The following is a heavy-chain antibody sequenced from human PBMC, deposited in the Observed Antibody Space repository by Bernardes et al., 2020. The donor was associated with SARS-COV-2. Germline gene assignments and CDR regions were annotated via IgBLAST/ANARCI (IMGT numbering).Heavy chain of an antibody. CDR2: IEVDGSRI. CDR1: GLIRYW. D-gene: IGHD2-21*01. V-gene: IGHV3-74*01. J-gene: IGHJ4*02. CDR3: ARDFGGASDY. Sequence: GGSLRLSCVASGLIRYWMHWVRQAPGKGLVWVSRIEVDGSRIDYADSVRGRFTISRDNARDTLYLQMNSLTADDTAVYYCARDFGGASDYWGQGTLVTVSS.